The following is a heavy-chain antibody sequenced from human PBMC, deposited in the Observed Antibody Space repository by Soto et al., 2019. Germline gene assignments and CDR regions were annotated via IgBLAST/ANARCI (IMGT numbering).Heavy chain of an antibody. J-gene: IGHJ5*02. D-gene: IGHD3-22*01. CDR3: ARRDRSGFSYWLDT. V-gene: IGHV4-31*03. CDR2: IYFSGTT. CDR1: GGSISSGDYY. Sequence: SETLSLTGTVSGGSISSGDYYWRWIRQHPGKGLEWIGTIYFSGTTYYNPSLKSRVTISVDTSKSQFSLKLSSVTAADTAGYYCARRDRSGFSYWLDTWGEGTLVTVSS.